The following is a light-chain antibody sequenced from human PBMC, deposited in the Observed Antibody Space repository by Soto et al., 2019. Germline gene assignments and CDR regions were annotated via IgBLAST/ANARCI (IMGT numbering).Light chain of an antibody. J-gene: IGKJ1*01. Sequence: IVLTQSPGTLSLSPGERTTLSCRASQSISRYLAWYQQKPGQGPRLLIYGASTRATGIRARFSGSGSETDFTLTINRLEPEDFAVYYCQQYNNWPPVTFGQGTKVDIK. CDR1: QSISRY. CDR2: GAS. CDR3: QQYNNWPPVT. V-gene: IGKV3D-15*01.